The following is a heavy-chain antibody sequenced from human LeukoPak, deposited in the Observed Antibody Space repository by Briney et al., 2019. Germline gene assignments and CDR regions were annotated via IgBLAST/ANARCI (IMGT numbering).Heavy chain of an antibody. CDR3: ARGYSRYDFWSGYYTGIGLRYFDY. D-gene: IGHD3-3*01. Sequence: SETLSLTCTVSGGSISSYYWSWIRQPPGKGLEWIGYIYYSGSTNYNPSLKSRVTMSVDTSKNQFSLRLSSVTAADTAVYYCARGYSRYDFWSGYYTGIGLRYFDYWGQGTLVTVSS. V-gene: IGHV4-59*12. J-gene: IGHJ4*02. CDR2: IYYSGST. CDR1: GGSISSYY.